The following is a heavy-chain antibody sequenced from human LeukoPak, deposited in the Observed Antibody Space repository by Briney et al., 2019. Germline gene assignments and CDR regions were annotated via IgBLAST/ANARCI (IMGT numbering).Heavy chain of an antibody. J-gene: IGHJ4*02. D-gene: IGHD2-21*01. Sequence: GGSLRLSCAASGFTFSSYWMTWVRQAPGKGLGWVANIKQDGREKYYVDSVKGRFTISRDNAKNSLYLQMNSLRAKDTAVYYCANLVETYFDYWAREPWSPSPQ. V-gene: IGHV3-7*01. CDR1: GFTFSSYW. CDR2: IKQDGREK. CDR3: ANLVETYFDY.